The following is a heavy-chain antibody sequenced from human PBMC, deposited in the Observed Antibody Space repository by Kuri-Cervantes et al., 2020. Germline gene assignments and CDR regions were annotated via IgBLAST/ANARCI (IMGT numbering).Heavy chain of an antibody. J-gene: IGHJ4*02. D-gene: IGHD2-15*01. CDR3: ARIPRPYCSGGSCHGGVPDY. Sequence: GGSLRLSCAASGFTFSSYAMSWVRQAPGKGLEWVSAISGSGGSTYYADSMKGRFTISRDNAKNSLYLQMNSLRAEDTAVYYCARIPRPYCSGGSCHGGVPDYWGQGTLVTVSS. V-gene: IGHV3-23*01. CDR2: ISGSGGST. CDR1: GFTFSSYA.